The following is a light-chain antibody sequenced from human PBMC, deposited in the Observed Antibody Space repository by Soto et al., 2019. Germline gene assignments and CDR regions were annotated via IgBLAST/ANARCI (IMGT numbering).Light chain of an antibody. V-gene: IGKV3-11*01. Sequence: EIVLTQSPATLSLSPGERATLSCRASQSVSSYLVWYQQKPGQAPRLLIYDASNRATGIPARFSGSGSGTDFTLTISSLEPEDFAVYYCQQRSNWPLVTFGPGTKVDIK. CDR2: DAS. CDR3: QQRSNWPLVT. J-gene: IGKJ3*01. CDR1: QSVSSY.